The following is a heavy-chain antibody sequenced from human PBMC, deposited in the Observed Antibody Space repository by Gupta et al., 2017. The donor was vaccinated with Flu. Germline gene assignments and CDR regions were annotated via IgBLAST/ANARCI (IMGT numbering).Heavy chain of an antibody. CDR3: ARNARARIVVVPAAMRGWFDP. CDR2: INHSGST. D-gene: IGHD2-2*01. Sequence: QVQLQQWGAGLLKPSETLSLTCAVYGGSFSGYYWSWIRQPPGKGLEWIGEINHSGSTNYNPSLKSRVTISVDTSKNQFSLKLSSVTAADTAVYYCARNARARIVVVPAAMRGWFDPWGQGTLVTVSS. J-gene: IGHJ5*02. V-gene: IGHV4-34*01. CDR1: GGSFSGYY.